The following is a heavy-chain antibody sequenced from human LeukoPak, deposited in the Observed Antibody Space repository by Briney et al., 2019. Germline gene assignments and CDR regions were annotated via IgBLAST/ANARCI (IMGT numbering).Heavy chain of an antibody. J-gene: IGHJ4*02. D-gene: IGHD3-22*01. CDR2: IYYSGST. Sequence: SETLSLTCTVSGGSISSYYWSWIRQPPGKGLEWIGYIYYSGSTNYNPSLKSRVTISVDTSKNQFSLKLSSVTAADTAVYYCAIIPGPYDSSGYPPLDYWGQGTLVTVSS. V-gene: IGHV4-59*01. CDR3: AIIPGPYDSSGYPPLDY. CDR1: GGSISSYY.